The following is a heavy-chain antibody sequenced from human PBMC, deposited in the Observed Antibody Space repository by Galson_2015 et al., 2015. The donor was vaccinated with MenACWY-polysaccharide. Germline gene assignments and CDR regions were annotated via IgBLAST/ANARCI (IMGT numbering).Heavy chain of an antibody. J-gene: IGHJ2*01. Sequence: SLRLSCAGAGFRFSTYGMNWVRQAPGQGLERVSSITSATYITYAESLKGRITISRDNAKNSVYLQMNNLRVEDTAVYYCATEAGSDPDWYFDVWGRGTLVTVSS. CDR1: GFRFSTYG. D-gene: IGHD1-26*01. CDR2: ITSATYI. V-gene: IGHV3-21*06. CDR3: ATEAGSDPDWYFDV.